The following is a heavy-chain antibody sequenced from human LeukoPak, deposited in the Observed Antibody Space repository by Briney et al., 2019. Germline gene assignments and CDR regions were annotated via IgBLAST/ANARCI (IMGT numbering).Heavy chain of an antibody. Sequence: SETLSLTCTVSSYSVSSDHYWGWIRQPPGKGLEWIGITYHSGSTYYNPSLKSRVTISVDTSKNQFSLKLTSVTAADTAVYYCAAYGEPPFDYWGQGTLVTVSS. V-gene: IGHV4-38-2*02. J-gene: IGHJ4*02. D-gene: IGHD4-17*01. CDR3: AAYGEPPFDY. CDR2: TYHSGST. CDR1: SYSVSSDHY.